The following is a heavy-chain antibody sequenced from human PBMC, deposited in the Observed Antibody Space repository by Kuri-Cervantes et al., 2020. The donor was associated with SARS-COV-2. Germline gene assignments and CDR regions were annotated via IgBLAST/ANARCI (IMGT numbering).Heavy chain of an antibody. D-gene: IGHD5-18*01. Sequence: ASVKVSCKASGYTFTSYAMHWVRQAPGQRLEWMGWSNAGNGNTKYSQEFQDRVTITRDTSANTVYMELSSLRAEDTAVYYCARDKGTYSYDYRPDFDYWGQGTLVTVSS. CDR3: ARDKGTYSYDYRPDFDY. CDR2: SNAGNGNT. J-gene: IGHJ4*02. V-gene: IGHV1-3*01. CDR1: GYTFTSYA.